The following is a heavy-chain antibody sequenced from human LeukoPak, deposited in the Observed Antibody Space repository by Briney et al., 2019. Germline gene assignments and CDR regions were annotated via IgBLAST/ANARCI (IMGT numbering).Heavy chain of an antibody. CDR2: IYYSGST. Sequence: SETLSLTCTVSGGSISSYYWSWIRQPPGKGLEWIGYIYYSGSTNYNPSLKSRVTISVDTSKNQFSLKLSSVTAAATAVYYCARVLEYQLLFAFDIWGQGTMVTVSS. CDR1: GGSISSYY. J-gene: IGHJ3*02. V-gene: IGHV4-59*01. D-gene: IGHD2-2*01. CDR3: ARVLEYQLLFAFDI.